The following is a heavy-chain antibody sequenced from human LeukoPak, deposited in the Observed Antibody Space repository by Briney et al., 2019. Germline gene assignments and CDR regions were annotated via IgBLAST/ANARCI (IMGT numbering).Heavy chain of an antibody. D-gene: IGHD3-10*01. V-gene: IGHV1-46*01. CDR1: GYTFTSYY. CDR2: INPSGGST. Sequence: RASVKVSCKASGYTFTSYYMHWVRQAPGQGLEWMGIINPSGGSTNYAQKFQGRVTMTRDTSTSTVYMELSSLRSEDTAVYYCARDEAADGSGSLTAPWGQGTLVTVSS. CDR3: ARDEAADGSGSLTAP. J-gene: IGHJ4*02.